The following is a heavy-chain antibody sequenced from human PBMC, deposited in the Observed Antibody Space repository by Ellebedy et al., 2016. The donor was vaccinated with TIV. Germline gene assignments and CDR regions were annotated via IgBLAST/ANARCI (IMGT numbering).Heavy chain of an antibody. D-gene: IGHD2-15*01. J-gene: IGHJ4*02. CDR3: TYGGSPVDY. Sequence: PGGSLRLSCAASGFTFSGAAIHWVRQASGKGLEWVGRIRSKAHFYATAYAASVRGRFAISRDDSNNTAYPQMNRLKTEDTAVYYCTYGGSPVDYWGQGTLVTVSS. CDR1: GFTFSGAA. V-gene: IGHV3-73*01. CDR2: IRSKAHFYAT.